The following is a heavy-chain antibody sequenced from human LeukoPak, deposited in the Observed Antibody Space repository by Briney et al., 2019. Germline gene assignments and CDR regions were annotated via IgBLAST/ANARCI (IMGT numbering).Heavy chain of an antibody. V-gene: IGHV3-21*01. Sequence: PGGSLRLSCAASGFTFISYWMTWVRQAPGKGLEWVSSISSSSSYIYYADSVKGRFTISRDNAKNSLYLQMNSLRAEDTAVYYCARSLDYDILTGYEEGLYYFDYWGQGTLVTVSS. D-gene: IGHD3-9*01. CDR2: ISSSSSYI. J-gene: IGHJ4*02. CDR3: ARSLDYDILTGYEEGLYYFDY. CDR1: GFTFISYW.